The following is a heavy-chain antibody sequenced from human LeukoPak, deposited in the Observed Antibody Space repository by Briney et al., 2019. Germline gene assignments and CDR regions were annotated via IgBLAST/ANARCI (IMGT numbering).Heavy chain of an antibody. J-gene: IGHJ6*03. D-gene: IGHD2-21*02. V-gene: IGHV4-4*09. CDR3: ARHFPYCGGDCPYYYMDV. CDR1: GASISSDY. CDR2: IYSSETT. Sequence: PSETLSLTCSVSGASISSDYWSWIRQPPGKGLEWIGNIYSSETTKYNPSLRGRATISGDTSKNQFSLKLSSVTAADTAVYYCARHFPYCGGDCPYYYMDVWGKGTTVTVSS.